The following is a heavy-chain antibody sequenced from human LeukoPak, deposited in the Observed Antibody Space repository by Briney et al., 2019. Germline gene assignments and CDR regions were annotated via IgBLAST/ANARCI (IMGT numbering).Heavy chain of an antibody. Sequence: ASVKVSCKASGYTFTGYYMHWVRQAPGQGLEWMGWINPNSGGTNYAQKFQGWVTMTRDTSISTAYMELSRLRSDDTAVYYCARLQRGTGLKAHDAFDIWGRGTMVTVSS. V-gene: IGHV1-2*04. D-gene: IGHD1-1*01. CDR1: GYTFTGYY. J-gene: IGHJ3*02. CDR2: INPNSGGT. CDR3: ARLQRGTGLKAHDAFDI.